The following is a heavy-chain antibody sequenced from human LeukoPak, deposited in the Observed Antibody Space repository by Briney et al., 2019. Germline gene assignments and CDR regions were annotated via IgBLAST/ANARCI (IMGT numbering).Heavy chain of an antibody. CDR1: GGSVSSGGYY. J-gene: IGHJ3*02. V-gene: IGHV4-31*03. CDR2: IYYSGST. Sequence: SQTLSLTCTVSGGSVSSGGYYWSWIRQHPGKGLGWIGYIYYSGSTYYNPSLKSRVTISVDTSKNQFSLKLSSVTAADTAVYYCASGGYCSSTSCYTDHDAFDIWGQGTMVTVSS. D-gene: IGHD2-2*02. CDR3: ASGGYCSSTSCYTDHDAFDI.